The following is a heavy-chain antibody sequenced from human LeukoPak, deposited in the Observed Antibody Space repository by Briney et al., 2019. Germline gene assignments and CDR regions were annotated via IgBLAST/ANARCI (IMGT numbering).Heavy chain of an antibody. CDR1: GYTFTGYY. V-gene: IGHV1-2*02. CDR2: INHNSGGT. CDR3: ARDQYYDGKGWFDP. J-gene: IGHJ5*02. Sequence: ASVKVSCKASGYTFTGYYMHWVRQAPGQGLEWMGWINHNSGGTNYAQKFPGRVNMTRDTSIITAYMELSRLRSDDTAVYYCARDQYYDGKGWFDPWGQGTLVTVSS. D-gene: IGHD3-22*01.